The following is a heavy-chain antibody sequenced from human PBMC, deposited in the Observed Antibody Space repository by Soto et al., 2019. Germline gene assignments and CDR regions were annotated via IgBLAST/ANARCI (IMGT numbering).Heavy chain of an antibody. Sequence: SETLSLTCAVSGYSISSSNWWGWIRQPPGKGLEWIGYIYYSGSTYYNPSLKSRVTMSVDTSKNQFSLKLSSVTAVDTAVYYCARTVGHGDYVFDFRGQGTLVTVSS. CDR1: GYSISSSNW. J-gene: IGHJ4*02. CDR3: ARTVGHGDYVFDF. V-gene: IGHV4-28*01. D-gene: IGHD4-17*01. CDR2: IYYSGST.